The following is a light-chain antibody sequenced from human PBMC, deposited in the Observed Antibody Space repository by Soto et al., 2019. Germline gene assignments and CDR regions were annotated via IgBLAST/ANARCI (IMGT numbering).Light chain of an antibody. CDR3: QHYSGDRAT. V-gene: IGKV1-5*03. J-gene: IGKJ1*01. Sequence: DILLTQSPSTLSAPLGDRVPISLRASQSINKWLAWYQHKPGKAPNLLIYEVSTLHSGVPSRFSGSGSGTEFTLTISSLRPDDFATYYCQHYSGDRATFGQGTKVDIK. CDR2: EVS. CDR1: QSINKW.